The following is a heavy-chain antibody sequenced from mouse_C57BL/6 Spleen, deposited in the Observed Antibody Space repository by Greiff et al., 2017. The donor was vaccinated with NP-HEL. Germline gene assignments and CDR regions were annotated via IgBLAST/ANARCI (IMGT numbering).Heavy chain of an antibody. CDR2: IDPSDSYT. D-gene: IGHD2-4*01. CDR1: GYTFTSYW. V-gene: IGHV1-69*01. CDR3: ARILYDYDGGFAY. J-gene: IGHJ3*01. Sequence: VKLQQPGAELVMPGASVKLSCKASGYTFTSYWMHWVKQRPGQGLEWIGEIDPSDSYTNYNQKFKGKSTLTVDKSSSTAYMQLSSLTSEDSAVYYCARILYDYDGGFAYWGQGTLVTVSA.